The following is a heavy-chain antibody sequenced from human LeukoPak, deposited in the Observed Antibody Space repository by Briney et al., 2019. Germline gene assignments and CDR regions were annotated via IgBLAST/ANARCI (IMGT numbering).Heavy chain of an antibody. V-gene: IGHV3-23*01. CDR2: ISGSGGST. CDR3: AKGRYYHDNSDAFEI. CDR1: GFTFSSYA. Sequence: GGSLRLSCAASGFTFSSYAISWVRQAPGKGLEWVSAISGSGGSTYYADSVKGRFTISRDNSKNTLYLQMDSLRAEDTAVYQCAKGRYYHDNSDAFEIWGQGTMVTVSS. D-gene: IGHD3-22*01. J-gene: IGHJ3*02.